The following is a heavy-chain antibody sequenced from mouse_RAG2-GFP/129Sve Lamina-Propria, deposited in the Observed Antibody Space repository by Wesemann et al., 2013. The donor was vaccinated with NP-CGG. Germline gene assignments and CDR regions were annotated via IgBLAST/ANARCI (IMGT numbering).Heavy chain of an antibody. V-gene: IGHV14-3*01. CDR1: GFNIKDDY. CDR2: IDPANGNT. J-gene: IGHJ3*01. D-gene: IGHD4-1*01. CDR3: ARLGEGDWFAY. Sequence: EVQLQQSGAELVRPGASVKLSCTASGFNIKDDYMHWVKQRPEQGLEWIGRIDPANGNTKYAPKFQDKATITADTSSNTAYLQLSSLTSEDTAVYYCARLGEGDWFAYWGQGTLVTVSA.